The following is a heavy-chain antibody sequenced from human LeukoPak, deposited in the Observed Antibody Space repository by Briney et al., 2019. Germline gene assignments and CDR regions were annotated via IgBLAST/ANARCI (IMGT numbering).Heavy chain of an antibody. D-gene: IGHD6-19*01. V-gene: IGHV4-39*07. CDR3: ATRYSSGWYGAFDT. Sequence: PSETLSLTCTVSGGSISSSSYYWGWIRQPPGKGLEWIGSIYYSGSTYYNPSLKSRVTISVDKSKNQFSLKLSSVTAADTAVYYCATRYSSGWYGAFDTWGQGTMVTVSS. CDR2: IYYSGST. J-gene: IGHJ3*02. CDR1: GGSISSSSYY.